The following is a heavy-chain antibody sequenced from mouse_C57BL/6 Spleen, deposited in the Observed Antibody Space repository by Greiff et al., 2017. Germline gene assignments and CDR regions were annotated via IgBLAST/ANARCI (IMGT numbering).Heavy chain of an antibody. D-gene: IGHD2-1*01. J-gene: IGHJ4*01. CDR2: IYPRSGNT. CDR1: GYTFTSYG. Sequence: QVQLQQSGAELARPGASVKLSCKASGYTFTSYGISWVKQRTGQGLEWIGEIYPRSGNTYYNEKFKGKATLTADKSSSTAYMKLRSLTSEDSAVYFCARGGNHYAMDYWGQGTSVTVAS. V-gene: IGHV1-81*01. CDR3: ARGGNHYAMDY.